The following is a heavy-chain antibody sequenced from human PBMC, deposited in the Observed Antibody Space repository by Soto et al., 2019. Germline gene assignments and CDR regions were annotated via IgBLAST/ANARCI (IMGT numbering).Heavy chain of an antibody. Sequence: ALVKVSCKASGYTFTSYAMHWVRQAPGQRLEWMGWINAGNGNTKYSQKFQGRVTITRDTSASTAYMELSSLRSEDTAVYYCARIRRHYDILTGYYTLDYYYGMDVWGQGTTVTVSS. CDR2: INAGNGNT. CDR3: ARIRRHYDILTGYYTLDYYYGMDV. D-gene: IGHD3-9*01. CDR1: GYTFTSYA. J-gene: IGHJ6*02. V-gene: IGHV1-3*01.